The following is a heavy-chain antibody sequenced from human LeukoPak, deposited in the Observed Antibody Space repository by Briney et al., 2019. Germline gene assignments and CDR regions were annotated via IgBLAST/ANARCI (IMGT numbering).Heavy chain of an antibody. J-gene: IGHJ6*03. CDR3: ARLLVPAAILPRGYMDV. CDR2: INDRGDDT. D-gene: IGHD2-2*02. V-gene: IGHV3-23*01. Sequence: PGGSLRLSCATSGFTFSSYAMSWVRQAPGKGLEWVSSINDRGDDTYYADSVKGRFTISRDNSKNTLYLQMNSLRAEDTAVYYCARLLVPAAILPRGYMDVWGKGTTVTVSS. CDR1: GFTFSSYA.